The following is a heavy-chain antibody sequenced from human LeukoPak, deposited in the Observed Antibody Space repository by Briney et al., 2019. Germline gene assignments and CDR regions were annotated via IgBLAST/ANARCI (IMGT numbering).Heavy chain of an antibody. CDR1: GYSISSGYY. V-gene: IGHV4-38-2*02. J-gene: IGHJ5*02. CDR3: ARERGDNWNVGP. Sequence: SETLSLTCTVSGYSISSGYYWGWIRQPPGKGLEWIGTIYHSGGTYYNPSLKSRVTISVDTSKNQFSLKLSSVTAADTAVYYCARERGDNWNVGPWGQGTLVTVSS. CDR2: IYHSGGT. D-gene: IGHD1-20*01.